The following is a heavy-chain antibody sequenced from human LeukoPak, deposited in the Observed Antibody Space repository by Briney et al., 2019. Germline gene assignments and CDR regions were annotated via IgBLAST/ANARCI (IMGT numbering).Heavy chain of an antibody. CDR2: INHSGST. J-gene: IGHJ1*01. CDR1: GGSFSGYY. CDR3: ARRGSSWFKLQYFQH. D-gene: IGHD6-13*01. V-gene: IGHV4-34*01. Sequence: SETLSLTCAVYGGSFSGYYWSWIRHPPGKGLEWIGEINHSGSTNYNPSLKSRVTISVDTSKNQFSLKLSSVTAADTAVYYCARRGSSWFKLQYFQHWGQGTLVTVSS.